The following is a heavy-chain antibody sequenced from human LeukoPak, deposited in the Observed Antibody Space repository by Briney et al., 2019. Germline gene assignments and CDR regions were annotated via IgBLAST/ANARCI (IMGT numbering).Heavy chain of an antibody. CDR1: GYSFTSYW. CDR2: IYPGDSDT. J-gene: IGHJ4*02. Sequence: GESLKISCKGSGYSFTSYWIGWVRQMPGKGLEWMGIIYPGDSDTRYSPSFQGQVTISADKSISTAYLQWSSLKASDTAMYYCTRRAPNSSGWYWGVDYWGQGTLVTVSS. V-gene: IGHV5-51*01. CDR3: TRRAPNSSGWYWGVDY. D-gene: IGHD6-19*01.